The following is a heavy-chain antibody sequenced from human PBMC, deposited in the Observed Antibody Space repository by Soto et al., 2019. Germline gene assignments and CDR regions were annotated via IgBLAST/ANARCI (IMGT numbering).Heavy chain of an antibody. CDR2: ISGSGGST. Sequence: EVQLLESGGGLVQPGGSLRLSCAASGFTFSSYAMSWVRQAPGKGLEWVSAISGSGGSTYYADSVKGRFTISRDNSKNTLYLQMNSLRAEDTAVYYCAPSRSIVVVPAAIWFDYWGQGTLVTVSS. J-gene: IGHJ4*02. CDR3: APSRSIVVVPAAIWFDY. V-gene: IGHV3-23*01. D-gene: IGHD2-2*01. CDR1: GFTFSSYA.